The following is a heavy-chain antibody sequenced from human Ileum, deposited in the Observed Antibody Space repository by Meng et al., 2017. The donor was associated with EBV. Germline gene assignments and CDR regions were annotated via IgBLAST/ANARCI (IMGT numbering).Heavy chain of an antibody. D-gene: IGHD2-21*02. CDR2: MSYTGST. V-gene: IGHV4-61*08. CDR3: ARERGGGDRGIQ. CDR1: NGSVSSYGYY. Sequence: QVQLQESGPGLGKPSGTLSLTFSVSNGSVSSYGYYWTWIRQPPGKGLEWIGYMSYTGSTNYKSTLKSRVTISVDKSKNQFSLKLSSVTAADTAVYYCARERGGGDRGIQWGQGTLVTVSS. J-gene: IGHJ4*02.